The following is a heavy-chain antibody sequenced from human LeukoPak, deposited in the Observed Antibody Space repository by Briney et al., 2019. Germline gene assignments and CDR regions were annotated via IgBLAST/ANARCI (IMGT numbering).Heavy chain of an antibody. CDR2: VNKDGNQK. V-gene: IGHV3-7*01. CDR3: VRNRGWYALDM. J-gene: IGHJ3*02. Sequence: PGGSLRPSCAGSRFTFSEYWMTWVRQTPGQGLEWVANVNKDGNQKQYADSVKGRFTISKDNSKNSMYLQLNSLRAEDTGVYYCVRNRGWYALDMWGQGTMVTVSS. D-gene: IGHD6-19*01. CDR1: RFTFSEYW.